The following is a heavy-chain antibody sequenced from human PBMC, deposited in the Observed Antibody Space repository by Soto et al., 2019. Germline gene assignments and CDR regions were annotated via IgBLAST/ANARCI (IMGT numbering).Heavy chain of an antibody. Sequence: VSGGSVSNKTYYWSWIRQPPGKRLEWIGYVYYSGTTNYNPSLKSRVTISVDLSKNQFSLRLSSVTTADTALYYCARTTAVPNTLRSRYSFDYWGQGTLVTVSS. CDR3: ARTTAVPNTLRSRYSFDY. CDR1: GGSVSNKTYY. CDR2: VYYSGTT. V-gene: IGHV4-61*01. D-gene: IGHD4-17*01. J-gene: IGHJ4*02.